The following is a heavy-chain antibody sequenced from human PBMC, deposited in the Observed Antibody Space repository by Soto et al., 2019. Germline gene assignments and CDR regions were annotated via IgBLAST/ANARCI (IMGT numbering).Heavy chain of an antibody. CDR2: VYSSGAT. V-gene: IGHV4-59*08. D-gene: IGHD2-15*01. CDR1: GGSISDYY. J-gene: IGHJ4*02. CDR3: ARHPAHCSGGICHTDY. Sequence: QVQLQESGSGLVKPSETLSLTCSVSGGSISDYYWNWIRRPPGKGLEWLGYVYSSGATNYNPSLKSRVTISVDTSRNQFSLKLTSVTAADTAVYYCARHPAHCSGGICHTDYWGQGTLVTVSS.